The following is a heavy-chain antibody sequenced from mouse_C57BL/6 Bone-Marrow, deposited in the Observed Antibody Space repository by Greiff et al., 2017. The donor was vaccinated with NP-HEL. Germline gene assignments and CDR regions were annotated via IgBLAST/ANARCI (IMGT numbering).Heavy chain of an antibody. Sequence: EVKLMESGPGLVKPSQSLSLTCSVTGYSITSGYYWNWIRQFPGNKLEWMGYISYDGSNNYNPSLKNRISITRDTSKNQFFLKLNSVTTEDTATYYCASLYYYGSSGWFAYWGQGTLVTVSA. J-gene: IGHJ3*01. CDR2: ISYDGSN. CDR1: GYSITSGYY. D-gene: IGHD1-1*01. CDR3: ASLYYYGSSGWFAY. V-gene: IGHV3-6*01.